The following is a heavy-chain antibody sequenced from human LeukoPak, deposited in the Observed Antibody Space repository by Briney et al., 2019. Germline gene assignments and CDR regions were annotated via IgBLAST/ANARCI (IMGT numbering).Heavy chain of an antibody. CDR2: IYYSGST. D-gene: IGHD6-19*01. J-gene: IGHJ4*02. Sequence: SETLSLTCTVSGGSISSYYWSWIRQHPGKGLEWIGYIYYSGSTNYNPSLKSRVTISVDTSKNQFSLKLSSVTAADTAVYYCARDVGGSGWSDYWGQGTLVTVSS. CDR1: GGSISSYY. V-gene: IGHV4-59*01. CDR3: ARDVGGSGWSDY.